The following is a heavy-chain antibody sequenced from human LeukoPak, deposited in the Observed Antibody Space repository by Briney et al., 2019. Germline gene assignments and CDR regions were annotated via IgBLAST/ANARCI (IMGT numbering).Heavy chain of an antibody. V-gene: IGHV4-4*07. CDR1: GGSITSYY. CDR3: ARDLDSSGWCSFDY. Sequence: SEALSLTCTVSGGSITSYYWSWIRQPAGKGLQWIGRIYTSGSTNCNPSLKSRVTMSVDTSKNQFSLKLSSVTAADTAVYYCARDLDSSGWCSFDYWGQGTLVTVSS. CDR2: IYTSGST. D-gene: IGHD6-19*01. J-gene: IGHJ4*02.